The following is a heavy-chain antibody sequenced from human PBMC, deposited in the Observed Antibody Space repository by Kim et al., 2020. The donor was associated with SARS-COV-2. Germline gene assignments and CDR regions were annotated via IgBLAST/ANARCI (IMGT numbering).Heavy chain of an antibody. J-gene: IGHJ4*02. CDR2: ISSSGSTI. CDR3: ARTPNQRGYSYGNLYYFDY. D-gene: IGHD5-18*01. V-gene: IGHV3-48*03. CDR1: GFTFSSYE. Sequence: GGSLRLSCAASGFTFSSYEMNWVRQAPGKGLEWVSYISSSGSTIYYADSVKGRFTISRDNAKNSLYLQMNSLRAEDTAVYYCARTPNQRGYSYGNLYYFDYWGQGTLVTVSS.